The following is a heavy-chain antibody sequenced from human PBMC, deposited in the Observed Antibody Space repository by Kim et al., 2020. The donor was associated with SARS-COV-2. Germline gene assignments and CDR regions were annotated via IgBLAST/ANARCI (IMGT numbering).Heavy chain of an antibody. V-gene: IGHV1-46*01. Sequence: ASVKVSCKASGYRFTTSYIHWVRQAPGQGLEWMGIINPSVGSTSYAQKFQDRVIMTRDTSTSTVYMELSSLKSEDTAVYYCARDPSVTTTAQFDYWGQGTRVSVPS. CDR3: ARDPSVTTTAQFDY. CDR1: GYRFTTSY. D-gene: IGHD4-17*01. CDR2: INPSVGST. J-gene: IGHJ4*02.